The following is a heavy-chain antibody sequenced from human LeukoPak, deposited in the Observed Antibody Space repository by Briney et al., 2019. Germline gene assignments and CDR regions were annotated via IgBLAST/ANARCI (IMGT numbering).Heavy chain of an antibody. CDR3: AELGITMIGGV. Sequence: GGSLRLSCEASGFTFSSYEMNWVRKAPGKGLEWVSYISSSGSNIYYADSVKGRFTISRDNAKNSLYLQMNSLRAEDTAVYYCAELGITMIGGVWGKGTTVTISS. J-gene: IGHJ6*04. CDR2: ISSSGSNI. V-gene: IGHV3-48*03. D-gene: IGHD3-10*02. CDR1: GFTFSSYE.